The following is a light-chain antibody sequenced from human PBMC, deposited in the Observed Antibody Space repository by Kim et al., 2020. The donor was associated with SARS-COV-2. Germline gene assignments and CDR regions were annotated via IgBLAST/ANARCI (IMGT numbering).Light chain of an antibody. CDR3: QKYDSAPWT. J-gene: IGKJ1*01. CDR1: QGINNY. Sequence: ASVGDGVTIACRASQGINNYLDWYQQKPGRVPRVLIYSAYTVLSGVPSRFSGSRAGTDFTLTISSLRPEDVATYYCQKYDSAPWTFGQGTKVDIK. V-gene: IGKV1-27*01. CDR2: SAY.